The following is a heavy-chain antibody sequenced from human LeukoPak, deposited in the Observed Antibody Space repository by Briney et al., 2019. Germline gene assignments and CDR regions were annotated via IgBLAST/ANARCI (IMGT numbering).Heavy chain of an antibody. D-gene: IGHD2-2*01. CDR1: GFTFSGSA. J-gene: IGHJ4*02. V-gene: IGHV3-73*01. CDR3: TRLGPSTGNDY. Sequence: GGSLRLSCAASGFTFSGSAIHWVRQPSGKGLEWVGHIRSKANSYATAYAASVKGRFTISRDDSKNTAYLQMNTLTTEDTAVYYCTRLGPSTGNDYWGQGTLVTVSS. CDR2: IRSKANSYAT.